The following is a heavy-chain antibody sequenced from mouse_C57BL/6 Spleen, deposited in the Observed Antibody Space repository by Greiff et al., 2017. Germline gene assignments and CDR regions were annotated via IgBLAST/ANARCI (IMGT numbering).Heavy chain of an antibody. V-gene: IGHV5-17*01. Sequence: DVKLVESGGGLVKPGGSLKLSCAASGFTFSDYGMHWVRQAPETGLEWVAYISSGSSTIYYADTVKGQFTISRDNAKNTQFLQMTSLRSEDTAMYYCARYPFAYWGQGALVTVSA. CDR1: GFTFSDYG. J-gene: IGHJ3*01. CDR3: ARYPFAY. CDR2: ISSGSSTI.